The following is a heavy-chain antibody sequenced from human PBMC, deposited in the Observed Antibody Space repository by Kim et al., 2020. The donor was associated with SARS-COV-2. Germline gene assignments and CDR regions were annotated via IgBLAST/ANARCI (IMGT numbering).Heavy chain of an antibody. J-gene: IGHJ4*02. CDR2: INPSGGST. V-gene: IGHV1-46*01. D-gene: IGHD3-3*01. CDR1: GYTFTSYY. CDR3: ARNFGTAGEWLLPYFDY. Sequence: ASVKVSCKASGYTFTSYYMHWVRQAPGQGLEWMGIINPSGGSTSYAQKFQGRVTMTRDTSTSTVYMELSSLRSEDTAVYYCARNFGTAGEWLLPYFDYWGQGTLVTVSS.